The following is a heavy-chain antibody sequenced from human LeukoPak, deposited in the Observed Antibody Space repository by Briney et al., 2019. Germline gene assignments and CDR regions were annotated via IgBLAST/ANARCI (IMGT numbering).Heavy chain of an antibody. D-gene: IGHD2-21*01. V-gene: IGHV3-64*01. CDR2: ISSNGGSA. J-gene: IGHJ1*01. Sequence: SGGSLRLSCAASGFTFSSYAMHWVRQAPGKGLEYVSAISSNGGSAYYANSVKGRFTISRDNSKNTLYLQMGSLRAEDMAVYYCAATDPIASAEYFQHWGQGTLVTVSS. CDR3: AATDPIASAEYFQH. CDR1: GFTFSSYA.